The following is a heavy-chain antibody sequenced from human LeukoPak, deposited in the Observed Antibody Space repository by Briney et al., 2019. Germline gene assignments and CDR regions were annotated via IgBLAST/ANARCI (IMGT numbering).Heavy chain of an antibody. Sequence: SETLSLTCAVYGGSFSGYYWSWIRQPPGKGLEWIGEINHSGSTNYNPSLKSRVTISVDTSKNQFSLKLSSVTAADTAVYYCARWRSSTSCNDCWGQGTLVTVSS. CDR2: INHSGST. J-gene: IGHJ4*02. V-gene: IGHV4-34*01. CDR1: GGSFSGYY. CDR3: ARWRSSTSCNDC. D-gene: IGHD2-2*01.